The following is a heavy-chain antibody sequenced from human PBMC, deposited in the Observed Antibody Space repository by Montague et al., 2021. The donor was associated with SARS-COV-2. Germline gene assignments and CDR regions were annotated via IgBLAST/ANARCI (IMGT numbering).Heavy chain of an antibody. J-gene: IGHJ4*02. CDR1: GGSFSGYY. V-gene: IGHV4-34*01. CDR3: ARWDPQTLTLIGLRGKSASDY. Sequence: SKTLSLTCAVYGGSFSGYYWTWIRQSPGKGLEWIEEINHSGTTNYNFNPSLRSRVTISVDTSKSQFSLKLSSVTAADTGVYYCARWDPQTLTLIGLRGKSASDYWGQGTLVTVSS. CDR2: INHSGTT. D-gene: IGHD4-23*01.